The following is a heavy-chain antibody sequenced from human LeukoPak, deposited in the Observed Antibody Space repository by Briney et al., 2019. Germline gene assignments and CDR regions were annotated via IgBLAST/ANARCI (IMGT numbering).Heavy chain of an antibody. CDR2: IHTTGST. CDR3: ARRGTAAGALYFDY. D-gene: IGHD6-13*01. CDR1: GGSITSGSYY. J-gene: IGHJ4*02. Sequence: SQTLSLTCTVSGGSITSGSYYWTWIRQLAGKRLEWIGRIHTTGSTNYSPSLKSRITISADMSKNQFSLKLSSVTAADTAMYYCARRGTAAGALYFDYWGQGALATVSS. V-gene: IGHV4-61*02.